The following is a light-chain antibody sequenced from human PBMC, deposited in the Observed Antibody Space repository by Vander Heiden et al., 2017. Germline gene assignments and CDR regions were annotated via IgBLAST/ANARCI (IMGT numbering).Light chain of an antibody. Sequence: EVVLTQSPGILSLSPGERSTLSCRASQLVTNFLAWYQHKPGQAPRLLIYDADNRATGIPPRFSGNGSGTDFTLTISSLEHEDFAVYYCQQRNKWPPVYSFGQGTKLEI. CDR3: QQRNKWPPVYS. CDR2: DAD. J-gene: IGKJ2*03. V-gene: IGKV3-11*01. CDR1: QLVTNF.